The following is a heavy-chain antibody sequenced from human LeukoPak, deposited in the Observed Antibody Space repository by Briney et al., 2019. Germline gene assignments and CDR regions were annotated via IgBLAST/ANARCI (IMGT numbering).Heavy chain of an antibody. D-gene: IGHD6-13*01. CDR3: AIWAATGPFDY. CDR1: GFTFSRYW. J-gene: IGHJ4*02. CDR2: IKQDGSEK. V-gene: IGHV3-7*01. Sequence: PGGSLRLSCAASGFTFSRYWMSWVRQAPGKGLEWVANIKQDGSEKYYVDSVKGRFTISRDNAKNSLYLQMNSLRAEDTAVYYRAIWAATGPFDYWGQGTLVSVSS.